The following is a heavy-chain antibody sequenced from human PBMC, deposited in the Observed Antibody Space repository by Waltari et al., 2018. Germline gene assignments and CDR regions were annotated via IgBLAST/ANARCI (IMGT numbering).Heavy chain of an antibody. V-gene: IGHV1-3*01. CDR3: AREAIFGVVTHYYYYGMDV. CDR2: INAGNGNT. J-gene: IGHJ6*02. D-gene: IGHD3-3*01. CDR1: GYTFTSYA. Sequence: QVQLVQSGAEVKKPGASVKVSCKASGYTFTSYAMHWVRQAPGQRLEWMGWINAGNGNTKYSQKFQGRVTITRDTSASTAYMELSSLRSEDTAVYYCAREAIFGVVTHYYYYGMDVWGQGTTVTVSS.